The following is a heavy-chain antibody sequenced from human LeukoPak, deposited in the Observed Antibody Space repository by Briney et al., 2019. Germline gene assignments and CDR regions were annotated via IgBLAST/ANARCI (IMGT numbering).Heavy chain of an antibody. J-gene: IGHJ4*02. CDR3: ARGGPWELSHRDYFDY. CDR2: IYHSGRI. CDR1: GYSIASGYL. D-gene: IGHD1-26*01. V-gene: IGHV4-38-2*02. Sequence: SETLSLTCTVSGYSIASGYLWGWIRQTPEKGLEWIATIYHSGRIYYNLSLKSRVTISMDTSRNQFSLKVTSVTAADTALYFCARGGPWELSHRDYFDYWGQGTLVTVSS.